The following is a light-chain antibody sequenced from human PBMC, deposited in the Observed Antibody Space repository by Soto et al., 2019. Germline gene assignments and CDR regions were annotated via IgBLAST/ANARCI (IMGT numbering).Light chain of an antibody. CDR1: SSDVGGYNY. J-gene: IGLJ3*02. Sequence: QSALTQPRSVSGSPGQSVTISCTGTSSDVGGYNYVSWYQQHTGKAPKLMIYDVSKRPSGVPDRFSGSKSGNTASLTISGLQAEDEADYYCCSYAGSYTLGWVFGGGTQLTVL. V-gene: IGLV2-11*01. CDR3: CSYAGSYTLGWV. CDR2: DVS.